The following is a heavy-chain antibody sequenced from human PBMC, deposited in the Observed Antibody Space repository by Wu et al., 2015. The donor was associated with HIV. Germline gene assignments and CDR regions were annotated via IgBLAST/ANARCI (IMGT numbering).Heavy chain of an antibody. CDR2: VNPDGGDT. D-gene: IGHD2-2*01. CDR1: GYTFSDYF. Sequence: VQLVQSGVEVKKPGASVKISCKASGYTFSDYFIHCIRQAPGQGLEWMGWVNPDGGDTRYSQKFQGRVTMTTDTSISTAYVELSGLKSDDTAIYYCASAPTRYQLLFDHWGQGSLVTVSS. J-gene: IGHJ4*02. V-gene: IGHV1-2*02. CDR3: ASAPTRYQLLFDH.